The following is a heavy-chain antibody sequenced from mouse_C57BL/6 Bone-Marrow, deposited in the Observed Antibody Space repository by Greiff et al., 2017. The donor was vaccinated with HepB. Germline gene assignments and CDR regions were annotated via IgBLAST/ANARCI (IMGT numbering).Heavy chain of an antibody. CDR3: ARAGCYPYYLDY. Sequence: QVQLQQPGAELVKPGASVKMSCKASGYTFTSYWITWVKQRPGQGLEWIGDIYPGSGSTNYNEKFKSKATLTVDTSSSTAYMQLSSLTSEDSAVYYCARAGCYPYYLDYWGQGTTLTVSS. D-gene: IGHD2-12*01. V-gene: IGHV1-55*01. J-gene: IGHJ2*01. CDR2: IYPGSGST. CDR1: GYTFTSYW.